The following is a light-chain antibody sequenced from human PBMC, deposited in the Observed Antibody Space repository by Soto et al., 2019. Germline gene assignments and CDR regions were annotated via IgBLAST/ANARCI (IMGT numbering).Light chain of an antibody. CDR3: SSYTTTSTLWV. Sequence: QSALTQPASVSGSPGKSITLSCSGTSSDVGAYNYVSWYQQQPGKAPKLIISEVSDRPSGVSNRFSGSKSGNTASLTISGLQAEDEADYFCSSYTTTSTLWVFGGGTKVTVL. V-gene: IGLV2-14*01. J-gene: IGLJ3*02. CDR1: SSDVGAYNY. CDR2: EVS.